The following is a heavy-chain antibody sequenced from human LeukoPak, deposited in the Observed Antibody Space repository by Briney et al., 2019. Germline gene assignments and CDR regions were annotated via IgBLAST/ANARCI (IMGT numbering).Heavy chain of an antibody. CDR2: IYHSGST. CDR1: GGSISSYY. CDR3: ARGITMIVVVEPFWDY. Sequence: PSETLSLTCTVSGGSISSYYWGWIRQPPGKGLEWIGSIYHSGSTYYNPSLKSRVTISVDTSKNQFSLKLSSVTAADTAVYYCARGITMIVVVEPFWDYWGQGTLVTVSS. V-gene: IGHV4-38-2*02. D-gene: IGHD3-22*01. J-gene: IGHJ4*02.